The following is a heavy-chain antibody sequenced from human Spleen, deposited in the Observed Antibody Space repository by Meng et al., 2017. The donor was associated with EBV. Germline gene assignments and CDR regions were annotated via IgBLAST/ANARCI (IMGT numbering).Heavy chain of an antibody. CDR3: AHSMAAMDFHS. Sequence: QITLKESGPTLVKPTQTLTLTCTFSGFSLTTRGVGVAWIRQPPGKALEWLALIYWDNDKRYSPSLKSRLTITKDTSKNQVVLKMTNVDPVDTATYYCAHSMAAMDFHSWGQGTLVTVAS. CDR1: GFSLTTRGVG. V-gene: IGHV2-5*02. J-gene: IGHJ4*02. CDR2: IYWDNDK. D-gene: IGHD2-2*01.